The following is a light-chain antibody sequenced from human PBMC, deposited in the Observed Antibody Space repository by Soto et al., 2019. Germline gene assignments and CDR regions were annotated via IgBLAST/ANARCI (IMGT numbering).Light chain of an antibody. V-gene: IGKV2-30*01. CDR1: QSLVYRDGNTY. CDR2: RVS. Sequence: DVVLTQSPLSLPVTLGQPASISCTSSQSLVYRDGNTYLNWFHQRPGQSPRRLIYRVSNRDSGVPDRFSGSGSGTDFTLKISRVEAEDVGIYYCMQNTHWPRAFGQGTRLEIK. J-gene: IGKJ5*01. CDR3: MQNTHWPRA.